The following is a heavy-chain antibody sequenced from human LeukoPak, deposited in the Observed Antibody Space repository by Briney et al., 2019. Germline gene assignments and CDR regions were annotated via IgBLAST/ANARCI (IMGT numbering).Heavy chain of an antibody. V-gene: IGHV4-59*11. D-gene: IGHD5-24*01. CDR2: IYYSGST. Sequence: SETLSLTCTVSGGSISSHYWSWIRQPPGKGLEWIGYIYYSGSTNYNPSLKSRVTISVDTSKNQFSLKLSSVTAADTAVYYCARWGRATSGHPVYYYYYMDVWGKGTTVTVSS. J-gene: IGHJ6*03. CDR1: GGSISSHY. CDR3: ARWGRATSGHPVYYYYYMDV.